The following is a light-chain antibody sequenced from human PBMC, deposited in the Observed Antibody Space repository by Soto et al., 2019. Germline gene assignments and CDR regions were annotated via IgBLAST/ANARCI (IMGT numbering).Light chain of an antibody. V-gene: IGKV3-15*01. CDR2: VAS. CDR1: QSVSSN. CDR3: QQYNVWPLT. J-gene: IGKJ4*01. Sequence: ERVVRQSPATLTVSPGERATLSCRASQSVSSNLAWYQQKPGQTPKLLIDVASTRATGIPARFSGSGSGTEFTLTISSLQSEDFAVYYCQQYNVWPLTFGGGTKVEFK.